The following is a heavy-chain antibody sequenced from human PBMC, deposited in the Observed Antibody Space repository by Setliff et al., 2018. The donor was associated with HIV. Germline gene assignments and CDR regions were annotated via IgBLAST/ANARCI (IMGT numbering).Heavy chain of an antibody. CDR3: ARDRIPKRGYTYREPDFDS. CDR1: GYTFTSHT. CDR2: INTGNGNT. Sequence: ASVKVSCKASGYTFTSHTIHWVRQAPGQGLEWMRWINTGNGNTKYSQKFQDRVTITRDTSASTGYMEVNSLRPEDTAVYYCARDRIPKRGYTYREPDFDSWGQGTLVTVS. D-gene: IGHD3-16*02. J-gene: IGHJ4*02. V-gene: IGHV1-3*04.